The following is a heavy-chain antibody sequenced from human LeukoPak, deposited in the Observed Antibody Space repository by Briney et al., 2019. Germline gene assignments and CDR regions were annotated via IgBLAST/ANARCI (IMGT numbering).Heavy chain of an antibody. Sequence: PGGSLRLSCAASGFTFDDYAMHWVRQAPGKCLEWVSIISGDGGSTYYADSVKGRFTISRDNSKNSLYLQMNSLRTEDTALYYCAKAWNSVEMATIMGDWGQGTLVTVSS. CDR1: GFTFDDYA. D-gene: IGHD5-24*01. V-gene: IGHV3-43*02. CDR2: ISGDGGST. J-gene: IGHJ4*02. CDR3: AKAWNSVEMATIMGD.